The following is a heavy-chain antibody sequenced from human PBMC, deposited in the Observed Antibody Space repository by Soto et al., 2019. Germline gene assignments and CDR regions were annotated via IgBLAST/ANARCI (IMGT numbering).Heavy chain of an antibody. J-gene: IGHJ5*02. D-gene: IGHD2-2*01. Sequence: LRLTCAASGFTVSNTYMTWVRQPPGKGLECVSVIYTAGGTNYADSVKGRFIISRDNSKNTLYLQMNSLRAEDTAVYYCARALPVAKGGFDPWGQGTLVTVSS. CDR3: ARALPVAKGGFDP. CDR1: GFTVSNTY. CDR2: IYTAGGT. V-gene: IGHV3-53*01.